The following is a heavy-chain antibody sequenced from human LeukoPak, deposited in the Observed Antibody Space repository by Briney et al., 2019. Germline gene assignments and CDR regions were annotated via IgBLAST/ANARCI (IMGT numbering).Heavy chain of an antibody. D-gene: IGHD3-22*01. CDR3: AIMHGYYDGSGYWVQ. V-gene: IGHV3-23*01. CDR1: RFTFGSYG. CDR2: ITPNADRT. Sequence: GGSLRLSCAASRFTFGSYGMSWVRQAPGKGLEWVSFITPNADRTSYTDSVEGRFTISRDNHRNTLYMQMNSLREEDTALYYCAIMHGYYDGSGYWVQWGEGTLVTVSS. J-gene: IGHJ1*01.